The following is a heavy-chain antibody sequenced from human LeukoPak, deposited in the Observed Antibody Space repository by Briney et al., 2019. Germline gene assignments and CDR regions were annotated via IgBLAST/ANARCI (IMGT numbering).Heavy chain of an antibody. Sequence: ASVKVSCKASGYTXTSYAMHGVRQAPGQGLEWMGWITPSGGTNYPQKFQGRVAITRGTSITTAYMDLSRLTSDDTAVYYCARDRYGDGFAHFDYWGQGALVTVSS. CDR1: GYTXTSYA. D-gene: IGHD5-24*01. CDR3: ARDRYGDGFAHFDY. J-gene: IGHJ4*02. V-gene: IGHV1-2*02. CDR2: ITPSGGT.